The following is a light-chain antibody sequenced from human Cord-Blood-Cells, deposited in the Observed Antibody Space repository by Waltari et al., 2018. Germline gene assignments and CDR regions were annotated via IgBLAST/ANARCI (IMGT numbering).Light chain of an antibody. V-gene: IGLV1-47*01. CDR3: AAWDDSLSGRWV. CDR1: SSNIGSTY. CDR2: RNN. J-gene: IGLJ3*02. Sequence: QSVLTPPPSASGTPGQRVTIPSSSSSSNIGSTYVYWYQQPPGKAPKLLIYRNNQRPSGVPDRFSGSKSGTSASLAISGLRSEDEADYYCAAWDDSLSGRWVFGGGTKLTVL.